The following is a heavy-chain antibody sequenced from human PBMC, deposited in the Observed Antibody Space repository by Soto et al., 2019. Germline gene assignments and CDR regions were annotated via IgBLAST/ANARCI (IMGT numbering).Heavy chain of an antibody. CDR1: GCTFMRNA. V-gene: IGHV3-23*01. CDR2: ISGSGETT. D-gene: IGHD5-18*01. CDR3: AKWGSQLWSAFDH. Sequence: SLGLSCAGSGCTFMRNAITWVRQAPGKGLEWVSAISGSGETTYYADSVEGRFTISRDNSKNLVYLQMDSLRAEDTDVYYCAKWGSQLWSAFDHWAQGILVTVTS. J-gene: IGHJ4*02.